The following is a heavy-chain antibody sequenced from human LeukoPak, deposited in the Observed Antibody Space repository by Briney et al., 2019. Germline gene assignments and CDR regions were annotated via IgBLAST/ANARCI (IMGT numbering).Heavy chain of an antibody. CDR3: ARDTGVVVPAALFDY. CDR2: ISSSSSYI. V-gene: IGHV3-21*01. J-gene: IGHJ4*02. Sequence: PGGSLTLSCAASGFTFSSYSMNWVRQAPGKGLEWVSSISSSSSYIYYADSVKGRFTISRDNAKNSLYLQMNSLRAEDTAVYYCARDTGVVVPAALFDYWGQGTLVTVSS. D-gene: IGHD2-2*01. CDR1: GFTFSSYS.